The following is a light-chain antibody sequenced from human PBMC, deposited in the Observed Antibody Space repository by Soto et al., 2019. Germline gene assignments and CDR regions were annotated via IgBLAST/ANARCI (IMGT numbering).Light chain of an antibody. J-gene: IGKJ4*01. CDR1: QRISAF. CDR2: SAS. V-gene: IGKV1-39*01. Sequence: DIQMTQSPSSVSAFVGESVTITCHASQRISAFLNWYHQKPGKAPKLLIYSASYLQSGVPSNFSGSGSGTDFTLSIVILQPEDSGTYFCQQSYRLPLTFGGGTKVEI. CDR3: QQSYRLPLT.